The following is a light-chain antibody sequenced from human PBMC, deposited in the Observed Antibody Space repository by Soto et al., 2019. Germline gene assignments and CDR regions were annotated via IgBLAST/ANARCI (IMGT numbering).Light chain of an antibody. CDR3: SSWTSRTTQV. V-gene: IGLV2-14*01. Sequence: QSALAQPASVSGSPGQSITISCTGTSSDVGGYNFVSWYQQYPGKAPKLMIYEVNNRPSGVSNRFSGSKSGNTASLTISGLRAEDEADYYCSSWTSRTTQVLGGGTKVTVL. CDR1: SSDVGGYNF. J-gene: IGLJ3*02. CDR2: EVN.